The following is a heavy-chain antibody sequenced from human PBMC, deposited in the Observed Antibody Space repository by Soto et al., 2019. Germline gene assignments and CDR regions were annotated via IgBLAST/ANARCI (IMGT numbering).Heavy chain of an antibody. CDR2: IKQDGSEK. J-gene: IGHJ4*02. V-gene: IGHV3-7*03. D-gene: IGHD3-10*01. CDR3: ARSLSGYFDX. CDR1: GFTFSSYW. Sequence: AGGSLRLSFAASGFTFSSYWMSWVRQAPGKGLEWVSNIKQDGSEKYYVESVKVRFTISRDKAKNSLYLQMNSLRAEDTAVYYCARSLSGYFDXWGQVTLVTVSX.